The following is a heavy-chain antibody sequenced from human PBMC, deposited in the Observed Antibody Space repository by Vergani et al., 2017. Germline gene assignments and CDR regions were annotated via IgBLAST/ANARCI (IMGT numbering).Heavy chain of an antibody. V-gene: IGHV4-34*01. Sequence: QVQLQQWGAGLLKPSETLSLTCAVYGGSFSGYYWSWIRQHPGKGLEWIGYIYYSGSTYYNPSLKSRVTISVDTSKNQFSLKLSSVTAADTAVYYCARDLSDPYGEGNWFDPWGQGTLVTVSS. CDR3: ARDLSDPYGEGNWFDP. J-gene: IGHJ5*02. D-gene: IGHD4-17*01. CDR2: IYYSGST. CDR1: GGSFSGYY.